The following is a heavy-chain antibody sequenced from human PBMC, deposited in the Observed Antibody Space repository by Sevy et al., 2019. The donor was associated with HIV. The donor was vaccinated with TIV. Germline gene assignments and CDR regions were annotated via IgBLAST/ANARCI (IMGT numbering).Heavy chain of an antibody. J-gene: IGHJ5*02. CDR2: ISYDGSNK. CDR3: ARDQHDYAGNLRTGWFDP. V-gene: IGHV3-30-3*01. D-gene: IGHD4-17*01. Sequence: GGSLRLSCAASGFTFSSYAMHWVRQAPGKGLEWVAVISYDGSNKYYADSVNGRFTISRDNSKNTLYLQVKSLRTEDTAVYYCARDQHDYAGNLRTGWFDPWGQGTLVTVSS. CDR1: GFTFSSYA.